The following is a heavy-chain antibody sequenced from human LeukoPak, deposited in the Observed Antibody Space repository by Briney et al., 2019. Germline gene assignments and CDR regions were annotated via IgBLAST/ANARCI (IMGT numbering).Heavy chain of an antibody. Sequence: SETLSLTCTVSGGSISRGSYYWGWIRQPAGRGLEWIGRIYTSGSTNYNPSLKSRVTISVDTSKNQFSLKLSSVTAADTAVYYCARISSGWYVGLDYWGQGTLVTVSS. CDR3: ARISSGWYVGLDY. CDR2: IYTSGST. D-gene: IGHD6-19*01. J-gene: IGHJ4*02. V-gene: IGHV4-61*02. CDR1: GGSISRGSYY.